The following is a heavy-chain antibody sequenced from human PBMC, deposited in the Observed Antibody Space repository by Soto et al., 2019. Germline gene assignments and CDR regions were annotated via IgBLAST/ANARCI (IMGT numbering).Heavy chain of an antibody. CDR3: ADSRGCSSTCCYSAFDI. CDR1: GGSISSYY. V-gene: IGHV4-59*01. D-gene: IGHD2-2*01. Sequence: SETLSLTCTVSGGSISSYYWSWIRQPPGKGLEWIGYIYYSGSTNYNPSLKSRVTISVDTSKNQFSLKLSSVTAADTAVYYCADSRGCSSTCCYSAFDIWGQGTMVTVSS. CDR2: IYYSGST. J-gene: IGHJ3*02.